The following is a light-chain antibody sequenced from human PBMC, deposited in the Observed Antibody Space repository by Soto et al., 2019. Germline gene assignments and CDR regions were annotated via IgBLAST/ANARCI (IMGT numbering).Light chain of an antibody. CDR3: QSYGSGLNNWL. J-gene: IGLJ3*02. CDR2: GNI. CDR1: SSNIGAGYD. Sequence: QSVLTQPPSVSGAPGQSITISCTGSSSNIGAGYDVHWYQQLPGTAPKLLMYGNINRPSGVPDRFSGSKSDTSASLAVTGLQAEDEADYYCQSYGSGLNNWLFGGGTKLTVL. V-gene: IGLV1-40*01.